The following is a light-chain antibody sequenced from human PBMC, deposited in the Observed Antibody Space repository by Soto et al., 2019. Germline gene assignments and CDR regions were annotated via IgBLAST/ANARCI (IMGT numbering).Light chain of an antibody. J-gene: IGLJ2*01. CDR1: SSNIGTNY. CDR3: AAWDDSLSGQV. Sequence: QPVLTQPPSASGTPGQRVTISCSGSSSNIGTNYVYWYLQLPGTAPKLLIYRNNQRPSGVPDRLSGSKSGTSASLAISGLRSEDEADYYCAAWDDSLSGQVFGGGTKLTVL. CDR2: RNN. V-gene: IGLV1-47*01.